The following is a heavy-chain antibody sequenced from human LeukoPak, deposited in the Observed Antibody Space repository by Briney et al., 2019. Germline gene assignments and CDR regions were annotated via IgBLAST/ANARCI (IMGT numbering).Heavy chain of an antibody. CDR3: ASENSGSLDY. V-gene: IGHV3-53*01. CDR2: IYSGGRT. Sequence: GGSLRLSCAASGFIVSSNYMSWVPQAPGKGLEWVSVIYSGGRTYYADSVKGRFTISRDNSKNTLYLQMNSLRAEDTAVYYCASENSGSLDYWGQGTLVIVSS. J-gene: IGHJ4*02. D-gene: IGHD6-13*01. CDR1: GFIVSSNY.